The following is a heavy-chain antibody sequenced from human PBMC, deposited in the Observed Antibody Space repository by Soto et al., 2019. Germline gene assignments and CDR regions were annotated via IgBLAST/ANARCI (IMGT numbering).Heavy chain of an antibody. CDR3: ARADDFSYRFDY. J-gene: IGHJ4*02. Sequence: VQLQESGPGLVKPSQTLSLTCTVSGGSISSGDFYWSWIRQPPGKGLELIGNIYYSGSTYYNPAPRSRAITSVDTSQNQSSLKLSSLTAADTAVYFCARADDFSYRFDYWGQGALVTVSS. V-gene: IGHV4-30-4*01. D-gene: IGHD4-4*01. CDR1: GGSISSGDFY. CDR2: IYYSGST.